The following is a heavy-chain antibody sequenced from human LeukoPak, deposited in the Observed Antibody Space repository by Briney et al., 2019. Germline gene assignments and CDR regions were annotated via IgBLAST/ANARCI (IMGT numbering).Heavy chain of an antibody. Sequence: GGSLRLSCAASGFTFSSYGMRWVRQAPGKGLEWVAFIRYDGSNKYYADSVKGRFTISRDNSKNTLYLQMNSLRAEDTAVYYCAKDVSSSWYMDYWGQGTLVTVSS. CDR3: AKDVSSSWYMDY. CDR1: GFTFSSYG. CDR2: IRYDGSNK. V-gene: IGHV3-30*02. J-gene: IGHJ4*02. D-gene: IGHD6-13*01.